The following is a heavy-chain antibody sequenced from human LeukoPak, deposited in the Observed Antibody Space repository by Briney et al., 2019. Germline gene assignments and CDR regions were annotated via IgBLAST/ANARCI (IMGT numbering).Heavy chain of an antibody. CDR2: ISGSTYTT. CDR3: AKKTLPVSGYTYFDP. Sequence: PEGSLRLSCAASGFTFSTYAMSWIRQAPGKGLEWVSIISGSTYTTYYADSVKGRFTISRDNSKNTLYLQMHSLRAEDTAIYYCAKKTLPVSGYTYFDPWGQGTLVIVSS. V-gene: IGHV3-23*01. J-gene: IGHJ5*02. CDR1: GFTFSTYA. D-gene: IGHD6-19*01.